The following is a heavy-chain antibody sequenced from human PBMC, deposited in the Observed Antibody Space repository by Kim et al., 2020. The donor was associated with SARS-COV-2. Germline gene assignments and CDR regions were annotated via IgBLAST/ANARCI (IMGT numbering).Heavy chain of an antibody. CDR1: GFTFSSYG. Sequence: GGSLRLSCAASGFTFSSYGMHWVRQAPGKGLEWVAVIWYDGSNKYYADSVKGRFTISRDNSKNTLYLQMNSLRAEDTAVYYCASFGYCSGGSCPSIPPDFGLVRHYGMDVWGQGTTVTVSS. CDR3: ASFGYCSGGSCPSIPPDFGLVRHYGMDV. V-gene: IGHV3-33*08. CDR2: IWYDGSNK. J-gene: IGHJ6*02. D-gene: IGHD2-15*01.